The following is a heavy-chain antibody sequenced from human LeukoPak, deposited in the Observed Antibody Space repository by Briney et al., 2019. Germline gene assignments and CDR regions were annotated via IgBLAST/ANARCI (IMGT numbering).Heavy chain of an antibody. J-gene: IGHJ4*02. V-gene: IGHV4-39*01. CDR1: GGSISSSSYY. CDR3: ARGLVDTAMDGKNFDY. CDR2: IYYSGST. Sequence: PSETLSLTCTVSGGSISSSSYYWGWIRQPPGKGLEWIGSIYYSGSTYYNPSLKSRVTISVDTSKNQFSLRLSSVTAADTAVYYCARGLVDTAMDGKNFDYWGQGTLVTVSS. D-gene: IGHD5-18*01.